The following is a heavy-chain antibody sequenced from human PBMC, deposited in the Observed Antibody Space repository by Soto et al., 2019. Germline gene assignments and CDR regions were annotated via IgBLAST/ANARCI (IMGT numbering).Heavy chain of an antibody. CDR1: GGSISSGDYY. CDR2: IHNSGST. J-gene: IGHJ6*01. D-gene: IGHD6-13*01. Sequence: SETLSLTCTVSGGSISSGDYYWSWIRQPPGKGLEWIGYIHNSGSTYHNPSLKSRVTISVDTSKNQFSLKLSSVTAADTAVYYCGRGHRAMQQLVQYCYRMEALGQGNTVNVPS. CDR3: GRGHRAMQQLVQYCYRMEA. V-gene: IGHV4-30-4*01.